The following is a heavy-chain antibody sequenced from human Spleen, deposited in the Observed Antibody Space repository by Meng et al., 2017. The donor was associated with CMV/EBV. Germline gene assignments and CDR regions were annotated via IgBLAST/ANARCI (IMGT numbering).Heavy chain of an antibody. CDR2: ISGYNGNT. V-gene: IGHV1-18*01. Sequence: QGPLVQSGAEVKKPGAPGKVSCKPSGHNFNNYGISWVRQAPGQGLEWMGWISGYNGNTNYAQKVQGRVTMTTDTSTTTAYMELRSLRSDDTAVYYCARVGAKMDDYGDFIFDYWGQGTLVTVSS. D-gene: IGHD4-17*01. CDR3: ARVGAKMDDYGDFIFDY. CDR1: GHNFNNYG. J-gene: IGHJ4*02.